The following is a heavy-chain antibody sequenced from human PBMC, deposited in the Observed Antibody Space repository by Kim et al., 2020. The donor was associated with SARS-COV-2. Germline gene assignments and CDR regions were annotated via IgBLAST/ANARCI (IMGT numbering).Heavy chain of an antibody. V-gene: IGHV3-30*04. Sequence: GGSLRLSCAASGFTFSSYAMHWVRQAPGKGLEWVAVISYDGSNKYYADSVKGRFTISRDNSKNTLYLQMNSLRAEDTAVYYCASVQSPEFYFDYWGQGTLVTVSS. CDR3: ASVQSPEFYFDY. CDR1: GFTFSSYA. CDR2: ISYDGSNK. J-gene: IGHJ4*02.